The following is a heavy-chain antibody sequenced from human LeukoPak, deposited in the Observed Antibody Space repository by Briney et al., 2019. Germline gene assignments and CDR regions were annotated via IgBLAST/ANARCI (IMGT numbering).Heavy chain of an antibody. V-gene: IGHV1-2*02. D-gene: IGHD3-9*01. CDR1: GYTFTGYY. CDR3: ARGDYDILTGPPAPLAFDI. CDR2: INPNSGGT. J-gene: IGHJ3*02. Sequence: ASVKVSCKASGYTFTGYYMHWVRQAPGQRLEWMGWINPNSGGTNYAQKFQGRVTMTRDTSISTAYMELSRLRSDDTAVYYCARGDYDILTGPPAPLAFDIWGQGTMVTVSS.